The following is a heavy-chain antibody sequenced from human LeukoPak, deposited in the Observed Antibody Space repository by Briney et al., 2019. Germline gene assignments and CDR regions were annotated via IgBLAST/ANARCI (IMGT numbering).Heavy chain of an antibody. J-gene: IGHJ4*02. D-gene: IGHD3-22*01. CDR2: IYYSGST. V-gene: IGHV4-31*03. Sequence: SQTLSLTCTASGGSISSGGYYWSWIRQHPGKGLEWIGYIYYSGSTYYNPSLKSRVTISVDTSKNQFSLKLSSVTAADTAVYYCARYSYSSGYRGGFDYWGQGTLVTVSS. CDR1: GGSISSGGYY. CDR3: ARYSYSSGYRGGFDY.